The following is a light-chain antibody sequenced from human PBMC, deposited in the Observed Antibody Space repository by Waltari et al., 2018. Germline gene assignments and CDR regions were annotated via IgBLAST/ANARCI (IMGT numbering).Light chain of an antibody. CDR1: QSVSSN. V-gene: IGKV3-15*01. Sequence: EIVMTQSPGTLSVYLGERVSLSCRSLQSVSSNLAWYQQKPGQAPRLLIYDASTRFTGFPARFSGSGSGTEFTLTNSSLQSEEFSVYYCQQYNNWPLTFGQGTKVEIK. CDR3: QQYNNWPLT. J-gene: IGKJ1*01. CDR2: DAS.